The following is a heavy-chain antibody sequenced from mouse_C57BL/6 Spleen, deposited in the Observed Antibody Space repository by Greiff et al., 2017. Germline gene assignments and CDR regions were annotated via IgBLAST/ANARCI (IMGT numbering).Heavy chain of an antibody. CDR2: IYPRSGNT. Sequence: VQLQQSGAELARPGASVKLSCKASGYTFTSYGISWVKQRTGQGLEWIGEIYPRSGNTYYNEKFKGKATLTADKSSSTAYMQLSSLTSEDSAVYFCARTNYSNYYAMDYWGQGTSVTVSS. CDR3: ARTNYSNYYAMDY. D-gene: IGHD2-5*01. V-gene: IGHV1-81*01. CDR1: GYTFTSYG. J-gene: IGHJ4*01.